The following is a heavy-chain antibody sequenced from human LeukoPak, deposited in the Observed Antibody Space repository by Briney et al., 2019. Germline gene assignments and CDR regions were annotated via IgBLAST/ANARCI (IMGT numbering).Heavy chain of an antibody. Sequence: SGPTLVKPTQTLTLTCTFSGFSLSTSGVGVGWIRQPPGKALEWLALIYWDDDKRYSPSLKSRLTITKDTSKNQVVLTMTNMDPVDTATYYCAHLRYFGWGDYFDYWGQGTLVTVSS. D-gene: IGHD3-9*01. J-gene: IGHJ4*02. V-gene: IGHV2-5*02. CDR3: AHLRYFGWGDYFDY. CDR2: IYWDDDK. CDR1: GFSLSTSGVG.